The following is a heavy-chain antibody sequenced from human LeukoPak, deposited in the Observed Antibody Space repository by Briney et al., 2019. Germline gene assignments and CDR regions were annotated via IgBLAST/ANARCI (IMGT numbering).Heavy chain of an antibody. CDR1: GGSISSSSYY. J-gene: IGHJ4*02. V-gene: IGHV4-39*07. CDR3: ARDLVSSPLFDY. CDR2: IYYSGST. Sequence: SETLSLTCTVSGGSISSSSYYWGWIRQPPGKGLEWIGSIYYSGSTYYNPSLKSRVTISVDTSKNQFSLKLSSVTAADTAVYYCARDLVSSPLFDYWGQGTLVTVSS.